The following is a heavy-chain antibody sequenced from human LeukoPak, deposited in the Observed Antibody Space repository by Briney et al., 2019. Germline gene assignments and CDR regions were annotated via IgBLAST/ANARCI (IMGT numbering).Heavy chain of an antibody. D-gene: IGHD2-2*01. J-gene: IGHJ4*02. V-gene: IGHV3-48*02. CDR1: GFNFNTYA. Sequence: GGSLRLSCAASGFNFNTYAMNWVRQAPGKGLEWISYISSSSSTIYYADSVKGRFSISRDNAENSVYLEMNSPGDEDTAVYYCTRVGGYQLPKFDYWGRGTLVTVSS. CDR3: TRVGGYQLPKFDY. CDR2: ISSSSSTI.